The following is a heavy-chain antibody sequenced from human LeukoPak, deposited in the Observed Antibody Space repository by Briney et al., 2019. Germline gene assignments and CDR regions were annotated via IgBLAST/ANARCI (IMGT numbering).Heavy chain of an antibody. CDR3: AKDLLQWLDY. J-gene: IGHJ4*02. D-gene: IGHD6-19*01. Sequence: PGRSLLLSCATSGFTFSCYGMHWVRQAPGKGLEWVAVISYDGSNKYYADSVKGRFTIYRDNSKNTLYLQMNSLRAEDTAVYYCAKDLLQWLDYWGQGNMVHVSS. CDR1: GFTFSCYG. CDR2: ISYDGSNK. V-gene: IGHV3-30*18.